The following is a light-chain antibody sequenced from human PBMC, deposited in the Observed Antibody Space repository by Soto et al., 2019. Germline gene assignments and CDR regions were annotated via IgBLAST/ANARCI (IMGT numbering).Light chain of an antibody. Sequence: QSALTQPRSVSRSPGQSVTISCTGTSSDVGVYNYVSWYQQHPGKAPKLMIYEVSEWPSGVPDRFSGSKSGNTPSLTISGLQAEDEADYFCGSYAGSYTGLFGTRTKVPV. J-gene: IGLJ1*01. CDR3: GSYAGSYTGL. CDR2: EVS. CDR1: SSDVGVYNY. V-gene: IGLV2-11*01.